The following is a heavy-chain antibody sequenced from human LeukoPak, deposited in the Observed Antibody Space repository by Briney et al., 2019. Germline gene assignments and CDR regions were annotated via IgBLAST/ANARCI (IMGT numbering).Heavy chain of an antibody. Sequence: SETLSPTCAVQSDSFINYFWSWISHPPEKGLEWDGHINHRGSTNFNPSLKSRVTLSVDTSKHQFSLKLKSVTAADTAMYYCARGYYYMDVWDKGATVTVSS. CDR2: INHRGST. J-gene: IGHJ6*03. V-gene: IGHV4-34*01. CDR1: SDSFINYF. CDR3: ARGYYYMDV.